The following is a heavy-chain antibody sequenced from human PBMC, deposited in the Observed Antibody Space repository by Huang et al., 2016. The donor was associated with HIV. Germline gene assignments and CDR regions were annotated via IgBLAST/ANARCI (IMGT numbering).Heavy chain of an antibody. CDR1: GGSFRNFA. J-gene: IGHJ4*02. CDR3: ATVDYYDTSGPQRGYFDN. CDR2: IMPTLGTA. D-gene: IGHD3-22*01. V-gene: IGHV1-69*11. Sequence: QVQLVQSGAEVKKPGSSVKVSCKASGGSFRNFAIGWVRQAPGQGLEWMGRIMPTLGTANSDQKFQCRVTIIADESTSTAYMGLSSLRSEDTAVYYCATVDYYDTSGPQRGYFDNWGQGTLVTVSS.